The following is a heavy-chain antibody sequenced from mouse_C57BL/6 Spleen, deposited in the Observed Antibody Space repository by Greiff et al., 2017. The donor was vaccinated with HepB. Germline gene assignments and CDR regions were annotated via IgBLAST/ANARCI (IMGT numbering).Heavy chain of an antibody. J-gene: IGHJ4*01. D-gene: IGHD1-1*01. V-gene: IGHV1-82*01. Sequence: VQLQQSGPELVKPGASVKISCKASGYAFSSSWMNWVKQRPGKGLEWIGRIYPGDGDTNYNGKFKGKATLTADKSSSTAYMQLSSLTSEDSAVYFCARDNYGSSYAMDYWGQGTSVAVSS. CDR2: IYPGDGDT. CDR3: ARDNYGSSYAMDY. CDR1: GYAFSSSW.